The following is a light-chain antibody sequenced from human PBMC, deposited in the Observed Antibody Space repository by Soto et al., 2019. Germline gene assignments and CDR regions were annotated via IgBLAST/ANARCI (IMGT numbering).Light chain of an antibody. CDR2: KAS. CDR1: QRISSW. V-gene: IGKV1-5*03. J-gene: IGKJ1*01. Sequence: DIQKTQSPSTLSASVGDRVTITCRASQRISSWLAWYQQKPGKAPKLLIYKASSLESGVPSRFRGGVAGTEFLLTRSILQCDDFATYFCQQYNSYWTVGQGNKVEIK. CDR3: QQYNSYWT.